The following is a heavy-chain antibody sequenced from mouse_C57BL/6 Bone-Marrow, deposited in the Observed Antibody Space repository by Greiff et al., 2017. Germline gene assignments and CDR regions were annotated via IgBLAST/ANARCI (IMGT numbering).Heavy chain of an antibody. CDR1: GYTFTDYN. CDR3: ARRWDGFDY. V-gene: IGHV1-18*01. Sequence: EVQLQQSGPELVKPGASVKIPCKASGYTFTDYNMDWVKQSHGKSLEWIGDINPNNGGTIYNQKFKGKATLTVDESSSTAYMELRSLTSEDTAVYYCARRWDGFDYWGQGTTLTVSS. J-gene: IGHJ2*01. CDR2: INPNNGGT. D-gene: IGHD4-1*01.